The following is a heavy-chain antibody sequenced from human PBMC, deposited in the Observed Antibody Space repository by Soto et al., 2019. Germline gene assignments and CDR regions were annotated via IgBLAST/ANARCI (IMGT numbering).Heavy chain of an antibody. Sequence: TSETLSLTCTVSGVSIHNSHSFWGWIRQPPGKGLEFIGTVYYSGGAHYNSSLKSRVTISVDTANNQVSLRMRSLTAADTAVYYCGRVVEGATRHTDLDSWGQGPLVTVSS. D-gene: IGHD2-21*01. J-gene: IGHJ5*01. CDR2: VYYSGGA. CDR3: GRVVEGATRHTDLDS. V-gene: IGHV4-39*01. CDR1: GVSIHNSHSF.